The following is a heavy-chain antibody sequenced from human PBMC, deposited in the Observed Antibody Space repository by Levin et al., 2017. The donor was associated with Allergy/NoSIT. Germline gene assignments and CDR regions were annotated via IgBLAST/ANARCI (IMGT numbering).Heavy chain of an antibody. CDR1: GGSISSYY. CDR2: IYYSGST. D-gene: IGHD3-10*01. Sequence: SQTLSLTCTVSGGSISSYYWSWIRQPPGKGLEWIGYIYYSGSTNYNPSLKSRVTISVDTSKNQFSLKLSSVTAADTAVYYCARQVWFGELSYGMDVWGQGTTVTVSS. CDR3: ARQVWFGELSYGMDV. V-gene: IGHV4-59*08. J-gene: IGHJ6*02.